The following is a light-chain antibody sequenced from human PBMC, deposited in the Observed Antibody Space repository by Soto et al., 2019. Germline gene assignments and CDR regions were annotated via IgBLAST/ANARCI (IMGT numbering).Light chain of an antibody. CDR2: DVS. J-gene: IGLJ1*01. CDR1: SSDVGGYNY. Sequence: QSALNQAASVSGSPGQSITISCTGTSSDVGGYNYVSWYQHHPGKAPKLIIYDVSNRPSGVSNRFSGSKSGNTASLTISGLQPEDEADYYCSSYTTSNTRQIVFGTGTKVTVL. CDR3: SSYTTSNTRQIV. V-gene: IGLV2-14*03.